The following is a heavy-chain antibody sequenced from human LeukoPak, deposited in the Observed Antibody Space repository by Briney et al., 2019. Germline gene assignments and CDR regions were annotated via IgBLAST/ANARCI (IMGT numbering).Heavy chain of an antibody. J-gene: IGHJ5*02. CDR2: ISNDGSNE. Sequence: GGSLRLSCAASGFSFSTYTMHWVRQAPGKGLEWVALISNDGSNEYYADSVKGRFTVSRDNSKNMVYLQLNSLKPEDTAVYFRARGEYCSGGTCFLIDTWGQGTQVTVSS. V-gene: IGHV3-30*04. CDR1: GFSFSTYT. CDR3: ARGEYCSGGTCFLIDT. D-gene: IGHD2-15*01.